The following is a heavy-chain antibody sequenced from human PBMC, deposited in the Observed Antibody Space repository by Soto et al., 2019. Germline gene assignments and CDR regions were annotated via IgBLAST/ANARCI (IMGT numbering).Heavy chain of an antibody. Sequence: SQTLSLPCTVSAGSPKSDYRSWIRHPAGKRLGWCGRIYTSGSTNYNPSLKRRVTMLVDTSKNQFSLKLSSVTAADTAVYYCARESQYSSSSDLDYWGQGTLVTVS. CDR3: ARESQYSSSSDLDY. CDR2: IYTSGST. J-gene: IGHJ4*02. CDR1: AGSPKSDY. D-gene: IGHD6-13*01. V-gene: IGHV4-4*07.